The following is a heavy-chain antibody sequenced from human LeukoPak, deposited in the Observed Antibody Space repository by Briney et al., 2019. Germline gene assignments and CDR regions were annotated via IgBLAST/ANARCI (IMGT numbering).Heavy chain of an antibody. J-gene: IGHJ3*02. D-gene: IGHD2-2*01. CDR1: GFTFSSYG. CDR2: IWYDGSNK. CDR3: AKDAPIVVVPAATRIDAFDI. V-gene: IGHV3-33*06. Sequence: PGRSLRLSCAASGFTFSSYGMHWVRQAPGKGLEWVAVIWYDGSNKYYADSVKGRFTISRDNSKNTLYLQMNSLRAEDTAVYYCAKDAPIVVVPAATRIDAFDIWGQGTMVTVSS.